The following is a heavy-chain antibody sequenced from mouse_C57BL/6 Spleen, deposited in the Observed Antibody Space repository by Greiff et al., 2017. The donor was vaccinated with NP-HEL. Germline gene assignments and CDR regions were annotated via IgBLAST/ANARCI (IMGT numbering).Heavy chain of an antibody. V-gene: IGHV1-82*01. D-gene: IGHD2-4*01. J-gene: IGHJ4*01. CDR3: AKDDYLYYYAMDY. CDR2: IYPGDGAT. Sequence: LQESGPELVKPGASVKISCKASGYAFSSSWMNWVKQRPGKGLEWIGRIYPGDGATNYNGKFKGKATLTADKSSSTAYMQLSSLTSEDSAVYFCAKDDYLYYYAMDYWGQGTSVTVSS. CDR1: GYAFSSSW.